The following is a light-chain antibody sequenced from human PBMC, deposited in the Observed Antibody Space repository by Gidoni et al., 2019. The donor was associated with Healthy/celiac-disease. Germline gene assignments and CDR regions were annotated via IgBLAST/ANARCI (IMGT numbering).Light chain of an antibody. CDR3: SSYTSSSTWV. J-gene: IGLJ3*02. V-gene: IGLV2-14*01. CDR1: SIDVGGYNY. Sequence: QSALTQPPSASVSPGQPITIPCTRTSIDVGGYNYVPWYQQHPGKAPNPMIYEVSNRPSGVSNCFSGSKSGNTASLTISGLQDEDEADYYCSSYTSSSTWVFGGGTKLTVL. CDR2: EVS.